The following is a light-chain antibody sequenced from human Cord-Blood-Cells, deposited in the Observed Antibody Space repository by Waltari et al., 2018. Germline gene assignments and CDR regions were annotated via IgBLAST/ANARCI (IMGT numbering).Light chain of an antibody. CDR2: GAS. J-gene: IGKJ1*01. CDR1: QSGSIN. CDR3: QQYNNWPWT. V-gene: IGKV3-15*01. Sequence: EIVITQSPATLAVSPGERATLPCRDSQSGSINLAWYQQKPGQPPRLLIYGASTRATGIPARFSGSGSGTEFTLTISSLQSEDFAVYYCQQYNNWPWTFGQGTKVEIK.